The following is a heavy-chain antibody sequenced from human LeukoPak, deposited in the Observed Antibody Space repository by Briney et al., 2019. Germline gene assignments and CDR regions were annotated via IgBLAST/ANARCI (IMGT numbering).Heavy chain of an antibody. CDR2: TNSDGYSI. J-gene: IGHJ5*01. CDR1: GFTFSGYW. D-gene: IGHD6-19*01. V-gene: IGHV3-74*03. Sequence: GGSLRLSCAASGFTFSGYWMHWVRQAPGKGLVWVSRTNSDGYSITYAESVKGRFTISRDNAKNTLYLQMNSLIAEDTAAYFCTRAGYSSGFDSWGQGTLVTVSS. CDR3: TRAGYSSGFDS.